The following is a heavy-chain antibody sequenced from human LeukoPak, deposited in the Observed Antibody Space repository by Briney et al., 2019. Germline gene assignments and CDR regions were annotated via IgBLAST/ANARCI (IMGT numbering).Heavy chain of an antibody. CDR2: IYITGST. V-gene: IGHV4-4*07. CDR3: ARDGGADSGGYYYGY. CDR1: GGSMRGYF. J-gene: IGHJ4*02. D-gene: IGHD3-22*01. Sequence: PSETLSLTCNVSGGSMRGYFWSWIRQPAGGGVGWIGRIYITGSTSYNPSLKGRVTMSVDKSKNQFSLKLNSVTAADTAVYYCARDGGADSGGYYYGYWGQGTLVTVSS.